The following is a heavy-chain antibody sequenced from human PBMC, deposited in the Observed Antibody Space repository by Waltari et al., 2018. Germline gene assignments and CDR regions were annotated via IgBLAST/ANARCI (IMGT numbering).Heavy chain of an antibody. CDR2: IKEDGGEK. CDR1: GFTFSNAW. V-gene: IGHV3-7*04. J-gene: IGHJ4*02. Sequence: EVQLVESGGGLVQPGGSLRLSCSGSGFTFSNAWMSWVRQGPGKGQDGLASIKEDGGEKYYGDSIEGRFTISRDNDNNSLFLQMDSLRVEDTAVYYCARGVTTVECWGQGALVTVSS. CDR3: ARGVTTVEC. D-gene: IGHD2-21*02.